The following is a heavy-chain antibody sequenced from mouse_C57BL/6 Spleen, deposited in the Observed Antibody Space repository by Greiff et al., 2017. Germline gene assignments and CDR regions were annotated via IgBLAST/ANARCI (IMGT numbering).Heavy chain of an antibody. CDR2: ISSCGDYI. V-gene: IGHV5-9-1*02. Sequence: EVKLVESGEGFVKPGGSLKLSCAASGFSFSSSALSWFRQTPVKSLEWVAYISSCGDYIYYADTVKGRFTISRDYATNTLYLQLSSLKSEDTAMYYCTRELDYWGQGTTRTVSS. CDR1: GFSFSSSA. CDR3: TRELDY. J-gene: IGHJ2*01.